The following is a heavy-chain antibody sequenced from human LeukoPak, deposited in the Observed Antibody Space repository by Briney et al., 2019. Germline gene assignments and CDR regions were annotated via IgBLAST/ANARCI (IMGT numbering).Heavy chain of an antibody. CDR2: VFYSGAT. CDR3: ARLSLRRPVGY. J-gene: IGHJ4*02. CDR1: NDSISSTSYY. V-gene: IGHV4-39*01. Sequence: SESLSLTCTVSNDSISSTSYYWGWIRQPPGKGLEWIGHVFYSGATYYNPSLKSRVTISVDTFKNQFSLALTSVIAADTAVYYCARLSLRRPVGYWGQGTLVTVSS.